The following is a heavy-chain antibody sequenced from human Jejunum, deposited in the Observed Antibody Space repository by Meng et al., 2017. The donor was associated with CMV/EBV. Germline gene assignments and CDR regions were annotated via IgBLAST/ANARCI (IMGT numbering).Heavy chain of an antibody. CDR1: GGSFCTHT. CDR2: RIAVFDKT. V-gene: IGHV1-69*13. Sequence: QGLLSRSWAEVKRPGSSVKFSCKTSGGSFCTHTFIWLRQAPEQGLEWIGVRIAVFDKTKAAPRFQNRVTFTADESTSTAYMELSSLSFDDTSVYFIARRRRNEPLFDYCGQGTLVTVSS. J-gene: IGHJ4*02. CDR3: ARRRRNEPLFDY. D-gene: IGHD1-14*01.